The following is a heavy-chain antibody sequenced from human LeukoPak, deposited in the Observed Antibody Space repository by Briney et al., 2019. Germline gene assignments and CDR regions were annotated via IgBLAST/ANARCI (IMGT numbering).Heavy chain of an antibody. D-gene: IGHD3-22*01. CDR3: SRDGSSSAYYYDSFDI. CDR2: GYTSGGT. Sequence: SETLSLTXTVSGGSISSGNYYWSWIRQPAGKGLDWIGRGYTSGGTNYNPSLKSRVTISVDTSKNQVSLKLSSVAAADTAVYYCSRDGSSSAYYYDSFDIWGQGTMVTVSS. CDR1: GGSISSGNYY. J-gene: IGHJ3*02. V-gene: IGHV4-61*02.